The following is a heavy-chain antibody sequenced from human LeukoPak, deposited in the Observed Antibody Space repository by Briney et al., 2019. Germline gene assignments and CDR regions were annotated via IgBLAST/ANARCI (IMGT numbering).Heavy chain of an antibody. J-gene: IGHJ4*02. Sequence: ASVKVSCKVSGYTLTELSMHWVRQAPGKGLEWMGGFDPEDGGTIYAQKFQGRVTMTEDTSTDTAYMELSSLRSEDTAVYYCATAARYYYDSSPDENYFDYWGQGTLVTVSS. CDR2: FDPEDGGT. CDR1: GYTLTELS. D-gene: IGHD3-22*01. CDR3: ATAARYYYDSSPDENYFDY. V-gene: IGHV1-24*01.